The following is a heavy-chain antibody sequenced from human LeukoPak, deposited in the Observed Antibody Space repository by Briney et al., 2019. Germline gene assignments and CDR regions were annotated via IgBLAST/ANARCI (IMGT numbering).Heavy chain of an antibody. Sequence: ASVKVPCKASGYTFTSYYMHWVRQAPGQGLEWMGIINPSGGSTSYAQKFQGRVTMTRDTSTSIVYMELSSLRSEDTAVCYCARDFYGGTPYFDYWGQGTLVTVSS. J-gene: IGHJ4*02. V-gene: IGHV1-46*01. CDR1: GYTFTSYY. D-gene: IGHD4-23*01. CDR3: ARDFYGGTPYFDY. CDR2: INPSGGST.